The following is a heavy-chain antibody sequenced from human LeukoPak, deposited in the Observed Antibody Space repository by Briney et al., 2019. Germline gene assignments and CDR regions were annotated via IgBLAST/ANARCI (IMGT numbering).Heavy chain of an antibody. J-gene: IGHJ4*02. D-gene: IGHD1-26*01. V-gene: IGHV4-34*01. Sequence: SETLSLTCTVSGGSIRSYYWSWIRQPPGKGLEWIGEINHSGSTNYNPSLKSRVTISVDTSKNQFSLKLSSVTAADTAVYYCARSGSYLPYFDYWGQGTLVTVSS. CDR2: INHSGST. CDR3: ARSGSYLPYFDY. CDR1: GGSIRSYY.